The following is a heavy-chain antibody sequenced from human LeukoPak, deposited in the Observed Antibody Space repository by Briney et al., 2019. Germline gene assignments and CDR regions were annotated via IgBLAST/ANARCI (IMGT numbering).Heavy chain of an antibody. CDR1: GGSISSGGYS. D-gene: IGHD3-10*01. CDR3: ARGRRVGQILWFGQHYYYYMDV. Sequence: SETLSLTCAVSGGSISSGGYSWSWIRQPPGKGLEWIGYIYYSGSTYYNPSLKSRVTISVDTSKNQFSLKLSSVTAADTAVYYCARGRRVGQILWFGQHYYYYMDVWGKGTTVTVSS. CDR2: IYYSGST. J-gene: IGHJ6*03. V-gene: IGHV4-30-4*07.